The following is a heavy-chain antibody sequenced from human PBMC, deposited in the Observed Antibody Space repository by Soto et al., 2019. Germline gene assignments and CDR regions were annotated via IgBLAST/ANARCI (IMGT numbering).Heavy chain of an antibody. CDR1: GFTFSSYA. CDR2: ISGSGGST. Sequence: EVQLLESGGGLVQPGGSLRLSCAASGFTFSSYAMSWVRQAPGKGLEWVSAISGSGGSTYYADSVKGRFTISRDNSKNTLYLQMNSLRAEDTAVYYCAKETDSEDGDTYCGGDCYSYGDWGQGTLVTVSS. D-gene: IGHD2-21*02. CDR3: AKETDSEDGDTYCGGDCYSYGD. J-gene: IGHJ4*02. V-gene: IGHV3-23*01.